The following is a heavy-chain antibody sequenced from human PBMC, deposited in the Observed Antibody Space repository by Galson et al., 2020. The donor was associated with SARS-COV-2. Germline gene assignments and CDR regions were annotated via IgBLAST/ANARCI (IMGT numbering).Heavy chain of an antibody. CDR1: DFTFATYT. J-gene: IGHJ3*02. V-gene: IGHV3-23*01. Sequence: GGSLRLSCAASDFTFATYTMSWVRQAPGKGLEWVSAIGPGGGTTHYADSVKGRFTISRDNSKNTLYLQMNSLRADDTAVYYCAKDRGYYSGIDAFDIWGQGTMVTVSS. D-gene: IGHD3-22*01. CDR2: IGPGGGTT. CDR3: AKDRGYYSGIDAFDI.